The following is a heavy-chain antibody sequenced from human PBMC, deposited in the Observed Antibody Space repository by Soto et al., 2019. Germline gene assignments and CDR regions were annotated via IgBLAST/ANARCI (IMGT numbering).Heavy chain of an antibody. D-gene: IGHD6-13*01. CDR1: GYSFTSYW. CDR3: ARRMTAAGRTFDY. J-gene: IGHJ4*02. Sequence: GESLKISCTGVGYSFTSYWLAWVRQMPGKGLEWMGIIYPGDSETRYSPSFEGQVTISADKSIGTAYLQWSSLKASDTAIYYCARRMTAAGRTFDYWGQGTLVTVSS. CDR2: IYPGDSET. V-gene: IGHV5-51*01.